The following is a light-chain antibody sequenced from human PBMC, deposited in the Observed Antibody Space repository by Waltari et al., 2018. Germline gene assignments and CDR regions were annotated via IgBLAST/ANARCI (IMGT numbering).Light chain of an antibody. CDR3: MQGTHFPPT. CDR1: QSLLNSNGNTY. V-gene: IGKV2-30*01. Sequence: DVVMTQSPLSLPITPGQPASMTCRSSQSLLNSNGNTYLTWFLQKPGQPPRRLIYKVSNRDSGVPDRFSGSGAGTDFTLKISRVEAEDVGIYYCMQGTHFPPTFGQGTKVEIK. J-gene: IGKJ1*01. CDR2: KVS.